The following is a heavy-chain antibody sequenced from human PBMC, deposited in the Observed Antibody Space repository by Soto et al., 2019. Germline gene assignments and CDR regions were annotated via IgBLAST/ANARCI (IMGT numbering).Heavy chain of an antibody. CDR3: ARDLYYYDSSGYYPYYYYYGMDV. CDR1: GYSFTSYW. J-gene: IGHJ6*02. Sequence: GESLKISCKGSGYSFTSYWIGWVRQMPGKGLEWMGIIYPGDSDTRYSPSFQGQVTISADKSISTAYLQWSSLKASDTAVYYCARDLYYYDSSGYYPYYYYYGMDVWGQGTTVTVSS. D-gene: IGHD3-22*01. V-gene: IGHV5-51*01. CDR2: IYPGDSDT.